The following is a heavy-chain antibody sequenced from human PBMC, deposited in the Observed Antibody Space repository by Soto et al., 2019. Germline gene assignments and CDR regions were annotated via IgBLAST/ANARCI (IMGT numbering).Heavy chain of an antibody. J-gene: IGHJ4*02. D-gene: IGHD3-3*01. Sequence: QVQLVESGGGVVQPGRSLRLSCAASGFTFSSCAMHWVRQAPGKGLEWVALISYDGSNKYYADSVKGRFTISRDNSKNTLELQRNSLRAEDTAVYYWARDKGDLRFLEWSYYFDYWGQGTLVTSSS. CDR2: ISYDGSNK. V-gene: IGHV3-30-3*01. CDR1: GFTFSSCA. CDR3: ARDKGDLRFLEWSYYFDY.